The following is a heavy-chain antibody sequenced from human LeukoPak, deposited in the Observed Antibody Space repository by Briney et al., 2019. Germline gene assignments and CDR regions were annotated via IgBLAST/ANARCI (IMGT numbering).Heavy chain of an antibody. J-gene: IGHJ4*02. D-gene: IGHD6-19*01. V-gene: IGHV4-59*01. CDR2: ISYSGST. CDR3: ARDGRAGSLFAY. CDR1: SGSISGYY. Sequence: SETLSLTCTVSSGSISGYYWSRIRQPPGKGLEWVGYISYSGSTNYNPSLKRRVTISVDTSKNQFSLKLSSVTAADTAIYYCARDGRAGSLFAYWGQGTLVTVSS.